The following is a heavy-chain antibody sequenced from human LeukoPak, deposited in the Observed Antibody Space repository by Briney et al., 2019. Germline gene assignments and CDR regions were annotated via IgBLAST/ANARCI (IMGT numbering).Heavy chain of an antibody. CDR1: GYSFTSYW. V-gene: IGHV5-51*01. CDR3: ARPNYCSVGSCSFDY. J-gene: IGHJ4*02. D-gene: IGHD2-15*01. CDR2: IYPGDSDT. Sequence: GESLKISCKGSGYSFTSYWIGWAPQMPGKGLEWMRIIYPGDSDTRYSPSFQGQVPISADKPISTAYLQWSSLKAADTAMYYCARPNYCSVGSCSFDYWGQGTLVTVSS.